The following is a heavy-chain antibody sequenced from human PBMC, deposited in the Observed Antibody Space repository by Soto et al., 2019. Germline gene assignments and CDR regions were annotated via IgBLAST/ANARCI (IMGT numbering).Heavy chain of an antibody. CDR2: ISSSSTI. Sequence: GGSLRLSCAASGFTFSSYSMNWVRQAPGKGLEWVSYISSSSTIYYADSVKGRFTISRDNAKNSLYLQMNSLRAEDTAVYFCARVEYYFDYWGQGTLVTVSS. CDR1: GFTFSSYS. CDR3: ARVEYYFDY. J-gene: IGHJ4*02. V-gene: IGHV3-48*04.